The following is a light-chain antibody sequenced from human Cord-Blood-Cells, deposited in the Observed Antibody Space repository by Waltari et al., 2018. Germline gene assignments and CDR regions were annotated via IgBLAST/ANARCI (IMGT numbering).Light chain of an antibody. CDR2: WAS. Sequence: DLVLTQSPDSLAVSLGERANINCKSSQSVLYSSNNKNHLAWYEQKPGQPPKLLIYWASTRESGVPDRFSGSGSGTEFTLTISSLQAEDVAVYYCQQYYSTPYTFGQGTKLEIK. CDR3: QQYYSTPYT. J-gene: IGKJ2*01. V-gene: IGKV4-1*01. CDR1: QSVLYSSNNKNH.